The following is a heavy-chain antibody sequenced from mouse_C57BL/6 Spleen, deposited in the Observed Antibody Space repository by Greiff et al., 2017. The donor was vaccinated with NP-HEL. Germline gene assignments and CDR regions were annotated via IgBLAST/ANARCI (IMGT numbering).Heavy chain of an antibody. D-gene: IGHD1-1*01. V-gene: IGHV1-42*01. J-gene: IGHJ3*01. Sequence: VQLQQSGPELVKPGASVKISCKASGYSFTGYYMNWVKQSPEKSLEWIGEINPSTGGTTYNQKFKAKATLTVDKSSSTAYMQLKSLTSEDSAVYYAARTAITTVPAFAYWGQGTLVTVSA. CDR1: GYSFTGYY. CDR2: INPSTGGT. CDR3: ARTAITTVPAFAY.